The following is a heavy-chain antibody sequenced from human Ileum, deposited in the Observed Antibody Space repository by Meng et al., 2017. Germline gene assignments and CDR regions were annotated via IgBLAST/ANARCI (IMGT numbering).Heavy chain of an antibody. CDR1: GGSINNDY. J-gene: IGHJ4*02. D-gene: IGHD6-13*01. CDR3: ARGGASSKPFNY. Sequence: SETLSLTCSVSGGSINNDYWSWIRQPPGKSLEWLGFIHSSGTTNYNPSLESRVTLSVETSKNQFSLKMTSMSAADTAVYYCARGGASSKPFNYWGQGMLVTVSS. V-gene: IGHV4-59*01. CDR2: IHSSGTT.